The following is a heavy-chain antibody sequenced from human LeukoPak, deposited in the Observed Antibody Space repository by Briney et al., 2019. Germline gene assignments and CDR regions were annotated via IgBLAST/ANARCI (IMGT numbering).Heavy chain of an antibody. J-gene: IGHJ4*02. CDR2: ISYDGSNK. CDR1: GFTFSSFG. Sequence: GRSLRLSCAASGFTFSSFGLHWVHQAPGKGLEWVAVISYDGSNKYYADSVKGRFTISRDNSKNTLYLQMNSLRAEDTAVYYCAKDRTTWFGELLGFDYWGQGTLVTVSS. CDR3: AKDRTTWFGELLGFDY. V-gene: IGHV3-30*18. D-gene: IGHD3-10*01.